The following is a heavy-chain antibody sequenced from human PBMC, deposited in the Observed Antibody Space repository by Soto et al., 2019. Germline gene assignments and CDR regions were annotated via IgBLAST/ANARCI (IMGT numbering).Heavy chain of an antibody. Sequence: ASVKVSCKASGYTFTGYYMHWVRQAPGQGLEWMGWINPNSGGTNYARKFQGWVTMTRDTSISTAYMELSRLRSDDTAVYYCARGEPAAQSGYYYYGMDVWGQGTTVTVSS. CDR2: INPNSGGT. V-gene: IGHV1-2*04. CDR1: GYTFTGYY. D-gene: IGHD2-2*01. J-gene: IGHJ6*02. CDR3: ARGEPAAQSGYYYYGMDV.